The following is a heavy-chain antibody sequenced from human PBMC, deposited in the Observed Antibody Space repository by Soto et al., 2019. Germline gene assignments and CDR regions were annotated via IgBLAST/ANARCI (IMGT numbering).Heavy chain of an antibody. D-gene: IGHD3-16*02. Sequence: AGSLRLSCAASGFTFSSYAMSWVRQAPGKGLEWVSAISGSGGSTYYADSVKGRFTISRDNSKNTLYLQMNSLRAEDTAVYYCAKGTRTFGGVIVHDYWGQGTLVTVSS. J-gene: IGHJ4*02. CDR3: AKGTRTFGGVIVHDY. CDR2: ISGSGGST. CDR1: GFTFSSYA. V-gene: IGHV3-23*01.